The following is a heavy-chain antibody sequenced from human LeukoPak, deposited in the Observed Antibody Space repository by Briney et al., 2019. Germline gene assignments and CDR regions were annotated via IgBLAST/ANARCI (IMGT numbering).Heavy chain of an antibody. CDR1: GGSISNYY. CDR2: INTSGNT. V-gene: IGHV4-4*07. Sequence: PSETLSLTCIVSGGSISNYYWSWIRQPAGKGLQWIGRINTSGNTNYNLSLKSRVTMSVDTSKNQFFLKLHSLTAADTAVYYCAREYGDFDYWGQGTLVTVSS. D-gene: IGHD4-17*01. CDR3: AREYGDFDY. J-gene: IGHJ4*02.